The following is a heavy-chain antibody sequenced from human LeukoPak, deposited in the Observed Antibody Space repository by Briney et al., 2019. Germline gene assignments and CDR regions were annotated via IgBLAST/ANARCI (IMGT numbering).Heavy chain of an antibody. CDR2: IDPSDSYT. J-gene: IGHJ3*02. Sequence: KSGESLKISCKVSGYSFTSYWISWVRQMPGKGLEWMGRIDPSDSYTNYRPSFQGHVTISADKSISTACLQWSSLKASDTAVYYCARRGSSGYYADTFDIGGQGTMVTVSS. D-gene: IGHD3-22*01. CDR1: GYSFTSYW. CDR3: ARRGSSGYYADTFDI. V-gene: IGHV5-10-1*01.